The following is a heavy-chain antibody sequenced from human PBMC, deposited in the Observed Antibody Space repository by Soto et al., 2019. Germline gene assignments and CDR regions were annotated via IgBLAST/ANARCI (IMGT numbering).Heavy chain of an antibody. V-gene: IGHV4-34*01. CDR1: GGSFSGYY. D-gene: IGHD3-10*01. CDR3: ARGVTMVRGVQNFSFDI. Sequence: NPSETLSLTCAVYGGSFSGYYWSWIRQPPGKGLEWIGEINHSGSTNYNPSLKSRVTISVDTSKNQFSLKLSSVTAADTAVYYCARGVTMVRGVQNFSFDIWGQGTMVTVSS. J-gene: IGHJ3*02. CDR2: INHSGST.